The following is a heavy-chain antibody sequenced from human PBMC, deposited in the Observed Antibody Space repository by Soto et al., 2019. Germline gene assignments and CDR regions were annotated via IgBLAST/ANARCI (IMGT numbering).Heavy chain of an antibody. CDR3: GRHVFLGYYGWRSYRSFDP. D-gene: IGHD3-10*01. CDR1: GGSISSGYYY. J-gene: IGHJ5*02. V-gene: IGHV4-39*01. CDR2: INYSGTT. Sequence: SETLSLTCTVSGGSISSGYYYWAWIRQPPGKGLEWIGSINYSGTTYYNPSLKSRFTVSVDTSKNQFSLQLSSVTAADTAVYYCGRHVFLGYYGWRSYRSFDPLGQGNLVTVSS.